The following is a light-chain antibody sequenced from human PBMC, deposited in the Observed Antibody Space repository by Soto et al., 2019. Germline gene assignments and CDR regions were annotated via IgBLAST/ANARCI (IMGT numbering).Light chain of an antibody. CDR2: AAS. V-gene: IGKV1-8*01. CDR1: QGISSY. J-gene: IGKJ1*01. CDR3: QQYYSYSWT. Sequence: IHLTQIPTSFSASTRDRVTITCLASQGISSYLAGYLQKPGKAPKLLIYAASTLQSGVPSRFSGSGSGTDFTLTISCLQSEDFTTYYCQQYYSYSWTFGQGTKVDIK.